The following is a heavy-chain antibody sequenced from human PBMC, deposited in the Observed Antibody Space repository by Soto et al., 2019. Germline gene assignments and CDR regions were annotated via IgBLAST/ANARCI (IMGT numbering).Heavy chain of an antibody. CDR1: GFTFNRYW. J-gene: IGHJ4*02. CDR3: VRDPADTDCRNPSCKNWGAFDS. Sequence: GGSLRLSCAAFGFTFNRYWMSWVRQAPGKGLEWVVISKGDGSEKFYADSVKGRFTISRDNSDNTLYLQMNSPTADDTGLYFCVRDPADTDCRNPSCKNWGAFDSWGQGTLVTSPQ. V-gene: IGHV3-7*01. D-gene: IGHD2-2*01. CDR2: SKGDGSEK.